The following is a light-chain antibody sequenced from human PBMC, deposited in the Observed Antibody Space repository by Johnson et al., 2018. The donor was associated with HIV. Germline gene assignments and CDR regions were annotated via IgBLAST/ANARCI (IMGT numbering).Light chain of an antibody. Sequence: QSVLTQPPSVSAAPGQKVTISCSGSSSDIGNYAVSWYQQLPGTAPKLLIYENNKRPSGIPDRFSGSKSGTSATLGISGLQTGDEADYYCGTWDNSLSAGVFGSGTNVTVL. J-gene: IGLJ1*01. CDR3: GTWDNSLSAGV. CDR1: SSDIGNYA. V-gene: IGLV1-51*02. CDR2: ENN.